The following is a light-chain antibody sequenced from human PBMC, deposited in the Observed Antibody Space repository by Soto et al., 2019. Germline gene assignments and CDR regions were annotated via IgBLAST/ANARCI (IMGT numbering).Light chain of an antibody. CDR3: QKYNSVPYT. CDR1: QDIANY. V-gene: IGKV1-27*01. J-gene: IGKJ2*01. CDR2: ATS. Sequence: DIQMTQSPSSLSASVGDRVTITCRARQDIANYLAWYQQKPGKIAKLLIYATSTLQSGVPSRFSGRVSGTDFSLTISSLQPEDVATYYCQKYNSVPYTFGQGTKVEIK.